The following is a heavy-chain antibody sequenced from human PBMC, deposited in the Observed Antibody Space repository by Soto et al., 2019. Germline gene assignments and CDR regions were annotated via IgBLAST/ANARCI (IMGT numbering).Heavy chain of an antibody. J-gene: IGHJ5*02. CDR2: INPNSGAT. V-gene: IGHV1-2*02. Sequence: QVQLLQSGAEVKKPGASVKVSCKASGYTFTGYFMHWLRQAPGEGLEWMGWINPNSGATKYALKFQGRVTMTRDTSNRTAYLELSRLTSDDTAIYYCARGGGTTLAPLPWGQGTPVTVSS. CDR3: ARGGGTTLAPLP. CDR1: GYTFTGYF. D-gene: IGHD3-16*01.